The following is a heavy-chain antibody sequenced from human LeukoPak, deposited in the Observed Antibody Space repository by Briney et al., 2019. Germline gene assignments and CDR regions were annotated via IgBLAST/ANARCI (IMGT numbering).Heavy chain of an antibody. CDR2: ISAYNGNA. CDR3: VRYFDWPRPFDY. J-gene: IGHJ4*02. CDR1: GYTFTSYG. Sequence: GASVKVSCKASGYTFTSYGISWVRQAPGQGLEWMGWISAYNGNANYAQNLQGRVTMTTDTSTSTAYMELRSLRSVDTAVYYCVRYFDWPRPFDYWGQGTLVTVSS. D-gene: IGHD3-9*01. V-gene: IGHV1-18*04.